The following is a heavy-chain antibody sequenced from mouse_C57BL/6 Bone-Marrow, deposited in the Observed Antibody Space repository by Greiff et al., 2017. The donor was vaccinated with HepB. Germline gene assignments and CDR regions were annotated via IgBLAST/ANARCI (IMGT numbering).Heavy chain of an antibody. J-gene: IGHJ2*01. Sequence: VKLVESGAELVRPGASVTLSCKASGYTFTDYEMHWVKQTPVHGLEWIGAIDPETGGTAYNQKFKGKAILTADKSSSTAYMELRSLTSEDSAVYYCTRGITTGNFDYWGQGTTLTVSS. CDR2: IDPETGGT. CDR1: GYTFTDYE. D-gene: IGHD1-1*01. CDR3: TRGITTGNFDY. V-gene: IGHV1-15*01.